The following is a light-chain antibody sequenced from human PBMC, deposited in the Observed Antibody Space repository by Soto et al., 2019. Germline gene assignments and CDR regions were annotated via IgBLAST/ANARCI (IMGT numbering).Light chain of an antibody. CDR2: GAS. CDR1: QSIGSK. J-gene: IGKJ5*01. CDR3: QEYNNWFLIT. Sequence: EIVLTQSPATLSVSPGDTAKLSCRASQSIGSKLGWYQQRPGQAPRLLIYGASTRATGIPARFSGSGSGTDFTLTISSLQSEDLAVYYCQEYNNWFLITFGQGTRLEMK. V-gene: IGKV3-15*01.